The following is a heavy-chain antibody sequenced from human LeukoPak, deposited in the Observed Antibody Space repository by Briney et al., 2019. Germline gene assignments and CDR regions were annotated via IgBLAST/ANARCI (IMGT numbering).Heavy chain of an antibody. CDR3: ARTEGGSGSYEYYFDY. D-gene: IGHD3-10*01. Sequence: GASVKVSCKASGYSFSSYYLHWVRQAPGQGLQWVGLINPSGGSTSYAQKFQGRVILTRDTSTSTVYMELSSLRSEDTAVYYCARTEGGSGSYEYYFDYWGQGTLVTVSS. CDR2: INPSGGST. V-gene: IGHV1-46*01. J-gene: IGHJ4*02. CDR1: GYSFSSYY.